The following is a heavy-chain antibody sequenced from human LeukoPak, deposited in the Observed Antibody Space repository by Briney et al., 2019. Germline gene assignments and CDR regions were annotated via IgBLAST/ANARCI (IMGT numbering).Heavy chain of an antibody. J-gene: IGHJ3*02. CDR2: INSDGSST. V-gene: IGHV3-74*01. CDR1: GFTFSTYW. Sequence: GGSLRLSCAASGFTFSTYWTHWVRQAPGKGLVWVSRINSDGSSTSYADSVKGRFTISRDNAKNTLYLQMNKLRAEDTAEYYCARDRGYAFDIWGQGTMVTVSS. D-gene: IGHD5-12*01. CDR3: ARDRGYAFDI.